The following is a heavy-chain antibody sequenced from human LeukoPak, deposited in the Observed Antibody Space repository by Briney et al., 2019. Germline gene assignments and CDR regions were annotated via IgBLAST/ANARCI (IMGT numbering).Heavy chain of an antibody. J-gene: IGHJ3*02. CDR2: ISGSGGST. CDR1: GFTFSSYA. CDR3: AKGTDPTLGYCSSTSCLGAFDI. V-gene: IGHV3-23*01. D-gene: IGHD2-2*01. Sequence: QPGGSLRLSCTASGFTFSSYAMSWVRRAPGKGLEWVSAISGSGGSTYYADSVKGRFTISRDNSKNTLYLQMNSLRAEDTAVYYCAKGTDPTLGYCSSTSCLGAFDIWGQGTMVTVSS.